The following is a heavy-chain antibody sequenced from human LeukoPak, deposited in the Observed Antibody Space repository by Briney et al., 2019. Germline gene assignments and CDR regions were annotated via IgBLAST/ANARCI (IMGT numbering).Heavy chain of an antibody. CDR3: CANYYYISGIDY. CDR1: GFTFSSYS. J-gene: IGHJ4*02. D-gene: IGHD3-22*01. CDR2: ISSSSSTI. Sequence: PGGSLSLSCAASGFTFSSYSMNWVRQAPRKGLECFSYISSSSSTIYNADSVKGRFIISRDNAKNSLYLQMNSLRAADTAVEYWCANYYYISGIDYWGQGTLVTVSS. V-gene: IGHV3-48*01.